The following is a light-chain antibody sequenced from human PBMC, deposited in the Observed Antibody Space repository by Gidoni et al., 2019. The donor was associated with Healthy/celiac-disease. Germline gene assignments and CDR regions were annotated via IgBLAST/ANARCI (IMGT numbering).Light chain of an antibody. CDR1: SSDVGGYND. Sequence: QSALTQPAPVSGSPGQSITISCTGTSSDVGGYNDVSRYQQHPGKAPKLLIYDVSNRPSGVSNRFSGSKSGNTASLTISGLQAEDEADYYCSSYTSSSTLDRVFGGGTKLTVL. J-gene: IGLJ2*01. CDR3: SSYTSSSTLDRV. V-gene: IGLV2-14*01. CDR2: DVS.